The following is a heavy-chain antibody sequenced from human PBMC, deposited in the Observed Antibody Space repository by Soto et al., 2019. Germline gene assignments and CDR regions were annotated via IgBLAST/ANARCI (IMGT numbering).Heavy chain of an antibody. D-gene: IGHD6-6*01. Sequence: GASVKVSCKASGYTFTSYAMHWVRQAPGQRLEWMGWINAGNGNTKYTQKFQGRVTITRDTSASTAYMELSSLRSEDTAVYYCARVGRRYSSSCQNYYGMDVWGQGTTVTVS. CDR3: ARVGRRYSSSCQNYYGMDV. J-gene: IGHJ6*02. CDR2: INAGNGNT. V-gene: IGHV1-3*01. CDR1: GYTFTSYA.